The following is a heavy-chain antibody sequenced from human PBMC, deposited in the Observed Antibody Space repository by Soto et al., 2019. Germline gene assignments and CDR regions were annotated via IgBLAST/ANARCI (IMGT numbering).Heavy chain of an antibody. CDR3: ARDLASPDSGDCYYGIDV. CDR1: GFTFSSYS. D-gene: IGHD1-26*01. J-gene: IGHJ6*02. CDR2: ISSSSSYI. V-gene: IGHV3-21*01. Sequence: GGSLRLSCAASGFTFSSYSMNWGRQAPGKGLEWVSSISSSSSYIYYADSVKGRFTISRDNAKNSLYLQMNSMRAEDTAVYYCARDLASPDSGDCYYGIDVWGPGTTVTVSS.